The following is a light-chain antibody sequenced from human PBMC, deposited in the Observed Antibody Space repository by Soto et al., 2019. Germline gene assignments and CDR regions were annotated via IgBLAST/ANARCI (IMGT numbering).Light chain of an antibody. CDR3: CSYAGSRTHVL. CDR1: SSDVGSYNL. V-gene: IGLV2-23*02. CDR2: EVS. Sequence: QSVLTQPASVSGSPGQSITISCIGTSSDVGSYNLVSWYQQHPGKAPKVLIYEVSERPSGVSNRVSGSKSGNTASLTISGLQAEDEAEYYCCSYAGSRTHVLFGGGTKLTVL. J-gene: IGLJ2*01.